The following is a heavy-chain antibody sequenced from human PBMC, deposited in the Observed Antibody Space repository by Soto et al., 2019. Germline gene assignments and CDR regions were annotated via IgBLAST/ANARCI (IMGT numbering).Heavy chain of an antibody. V-gene: IGHV5-51*01. CDR3: ARHTTYYYDKSTGYLDY. CDR1: GYSFNIHW. CDR2: VYPGDSDT. Sequence: GESLKISCQASGYSFNIHWIAWVRQMPGEGLEWMGFVYPGDSDTRYSPSFQGQVTISADKSISTAYLQWSSLKASDTAMYYCARHTTYYYDKSTGYLDYWGRGTLVTVSS. D-gene: IGHD3-22*01. J-gene: IGHJ4*02.